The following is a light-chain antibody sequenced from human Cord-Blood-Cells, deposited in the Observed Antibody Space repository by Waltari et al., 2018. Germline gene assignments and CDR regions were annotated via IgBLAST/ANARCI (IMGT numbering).Light chain of an antibody. CDR2: LGS. V-gene: IGKV2-28*01. CDR3: MQALQTRYT. J-gene: IGKJ2*01. Sequence: DIVMTQSPLSLPVTPGEPASLSCRSSQSLLHSNGYNYLDWYLQKPGQSHQLLIYLGSNRASGVPDRFSGSGSGTDFTLKISRVEAEDVGVYYCMQALQTRYTFGQGTKLEIK. CDR1: QSLLHSNGYNY.